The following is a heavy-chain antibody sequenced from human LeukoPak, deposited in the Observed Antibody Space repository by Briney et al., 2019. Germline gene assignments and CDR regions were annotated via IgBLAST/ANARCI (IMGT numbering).Heavy chain of an antibody. Sequence: PGRSLRLSCAASGFTFSSYGMHWVRQAPGKGLEWVAVISYDGSNKYYADSVKGRFTISRDNSKNTLYLQMNSLRAEDTAVYYCAKLDSSGPQVDYWGQGTLVTVSS. CDR2: ISYDGSNK. J-gene: IGHJ4*02. CDR1: GFTFSSYG. D-gene: IGHD3-22*01. CDR3: AKLDSSGPQVDY. V-gene: IGHV3-30*18.